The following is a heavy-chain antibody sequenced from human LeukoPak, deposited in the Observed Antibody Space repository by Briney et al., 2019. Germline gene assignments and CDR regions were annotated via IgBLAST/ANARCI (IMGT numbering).Heavy chain of an antibody. V-gene: IGHV1-8*01. Sequence: ASVKVSCKASGYTFTSYDINWVRQATGQGLEWMGWMNPNSGNTGYAQKFQGRVTMTRNTSISTAYMELSSLRSEDTAVYYCARGHDTAMGNFHYYYYMDVRGKGTTVTVSS. CDR3: ARGHDTAMGNFHYYYYMDV. D-gene: IGHD5-18*01. J-gene: IGHJ6*03. CDR1: GYTFTSYD. CDR2: MNPNSGNT.